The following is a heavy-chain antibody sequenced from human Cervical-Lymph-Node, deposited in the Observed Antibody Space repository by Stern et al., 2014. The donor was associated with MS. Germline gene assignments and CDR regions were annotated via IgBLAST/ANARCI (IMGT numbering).Heavy chain of an antibody. CDR3: ARYNAKTTDC. Sequence: VQLVESGGGLVQPGRSLRVSCAASGFTFSSYGMHWVRQAPGKGLEWLAIIYYDGSKKYYADSVKGRFTISRDNSRNTLYLQMDSLRAEDTALYFCARYNAKTTDCWGQGTLVTVSS. CDR2: IYYDGSKK. CDR1: GFTFSSYG. D-gene: IGHD1-1*01. J-gene: IGHJ4*02. V-gene: IGHV3-33*01.